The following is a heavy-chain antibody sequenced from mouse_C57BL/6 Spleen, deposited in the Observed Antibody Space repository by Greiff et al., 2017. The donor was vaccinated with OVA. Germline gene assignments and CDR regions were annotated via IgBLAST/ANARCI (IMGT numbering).Heavy chain of an antibody. CDR2: IYPGDGDT. V-gene: IGHV1-82*01. CDR3: ARGSSGYSYAMDY. Sequence: VQLQQSGPELVKPGASVKISCKPSGYAFSSSWMNWVKQRPGKGLEWIGRIYPGDGDTNYNGKFKGKATLTADKSSSTAYMQLSSLTSEDSAVYFCARGSSGYSYAMDYWGQGTSVTVSS. J-gene: IGHJ4*01. D-gene: IGHD3-2*02. CDR1: GYAFSSSW.